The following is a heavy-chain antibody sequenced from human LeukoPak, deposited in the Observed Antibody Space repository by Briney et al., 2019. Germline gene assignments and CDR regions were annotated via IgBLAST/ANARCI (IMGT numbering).Heavy chain of an antibody. CDR2: IYYSGST. Sequence: SETLSLTCTVSGGSISSSSYYWGWIRQPPGKGLEWIGSIYYSGSTYYNPSLKSRVTISVDTSKNQFSLKLSSVTAADTAVYYCARDIRITIFGVVNVAFDIWGQGTMVTVSS. CDR3: ARDIRITIFGVVNVAFDI. V-gene: IGHV4-39*07. D-gene: IGHD3-3*01. CDR1: GGSISSSSYY. J-gene: IGHJ3*02.